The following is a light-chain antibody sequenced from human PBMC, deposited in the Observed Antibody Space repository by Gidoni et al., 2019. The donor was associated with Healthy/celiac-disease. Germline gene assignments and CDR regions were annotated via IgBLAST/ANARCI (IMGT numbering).Light chain of an antibody. J-gene: IGKJ1*01. CDR3: QQYGSSPRT. V-gene: IGKV3-20*01. CDR2: GAS. Sequence: VLTPSPGPLSLSPGERATLSCRASQRVSSSYLAWYQQKPGQAPRLLIYGASRRATGIPDRVRGRGCGTDFTLTISRLEPEDFAVDDCQQYGSSPRTFXXXTKVEIK. CDR1: QRVSSSY.